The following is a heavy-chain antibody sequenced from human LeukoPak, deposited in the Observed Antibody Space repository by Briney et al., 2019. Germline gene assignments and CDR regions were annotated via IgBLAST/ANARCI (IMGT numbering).Heavy chain of an antibody. D-gene: IGHD2-2*01. CDR2: VYYSGST. CDR1: GGSISSYY. CDR3: ARRGYCSSTSCYEGDWFDP. J-gene: IGHJ5*02. Sequence: SETLSLTCTVSGGSISSYYWSWIRQPPGKGLEWIGYVYYSGSTYYNPSLKSRVTISVDTSKNQFSLKLSSVTAADTAVYYCARRGYCSSTSCYEGDWFDPWGQGTLVTVSS. V-gene: IGHV4-59*12.